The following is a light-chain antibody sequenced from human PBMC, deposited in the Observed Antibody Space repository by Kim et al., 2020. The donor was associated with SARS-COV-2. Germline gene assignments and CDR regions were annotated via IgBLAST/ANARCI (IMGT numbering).Light chain of an antibody. Sequence: QSVLTQPPSVSGAPGQRVTISCTGSSSNIGAGYDVHWYQQLPGTAPKLLIYGNSNRPSGVPDRFSGYKSGTSASLAITGRQAEDEADYYCQSYDSSLSGWVFGGGTQLTVL. V-gene: IGLV1-40*01. CDR2: GNS. CDR3: QSYDSSLSGWV. J-gene: IGLJ3*02. CDR1: SSNIGAGYD.